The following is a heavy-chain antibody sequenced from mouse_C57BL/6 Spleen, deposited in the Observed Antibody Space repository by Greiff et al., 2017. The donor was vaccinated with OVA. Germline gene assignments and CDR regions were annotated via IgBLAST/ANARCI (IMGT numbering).Heavy chain of an antibody. J-gene: IGHJ1*03. CDR2: IWSDGST. V-gene: IGHV2-6-1*01. Sequence: QVQLQQSGPGLVAPSQSLSITCTVSGFSLTSYGVHWVRQPPGKGLEWLVVIWSDGSTTYNSALKSRLSISKDNSKSQVFLKMNSLQTDDTAMYYCARHFTTVVASDWYFDVWGTGTTVTVSS. D-gene: IGHD1-1*01. CDR3: ARHFTTVVASDWYFDV. CDR1: GFSLTSYG.